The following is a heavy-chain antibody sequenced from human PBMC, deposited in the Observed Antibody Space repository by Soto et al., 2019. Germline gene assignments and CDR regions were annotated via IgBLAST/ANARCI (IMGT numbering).Heavy chain of an antibody. V-gene: IGHV3-23*01. Sequence: GGSLRLSCSASGFTVSTYTMGWVRLAPGKGLEWVSTICNSGVGTHYADSVTGRFTISRDNSKNTLILQLSSLRADDTAIYYCASRRYYDSRGYYYYYFDYWGQGTLVTVSS. CDR1: GFTVSTYT. J-gene: IGHJ4*02. CDR3: ASRRYYDSRGYYYYYFDY. D-gene: IGHD3-22*01. CDR2: ICNSGVGT.